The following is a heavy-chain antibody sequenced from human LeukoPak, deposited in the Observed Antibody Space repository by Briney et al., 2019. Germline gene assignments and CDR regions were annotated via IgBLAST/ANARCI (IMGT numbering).Heavy chain of an antibody. J-gene: IGHJ6*03. Sequence: SETLSLTCGVLGGSFSGYYWSYIRQPPGKGLEWVGEISHTGNTNYNPSLTSQVTISVDASKHQFSLKLTSVTAADTAVYYCARGLHYYYYMDVWDTGTTVTVSS. CDR3: ARGLHYYYYMDV. CDR1: GGSFSGYY. V-gene: IGHV4-34*01. CDR2: ISHTGNT.